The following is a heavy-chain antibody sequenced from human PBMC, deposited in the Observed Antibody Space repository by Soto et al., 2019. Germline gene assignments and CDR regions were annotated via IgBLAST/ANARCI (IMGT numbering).Heavy chain of an antibody. V-gene: IGHV3-30*03. CDR3: ARVRYPPSGNPNHYYYYGMDV. D-gene: IGHD2-15*01. J-gene: IGHJ6*02. Sequence: QVQLVESGGGVVQPGRSLRLSCAASGFTFSSYGMHWVRQAPGKGLQWVAVISYDGTNKYYADSVKGRFTISRDNSKNTLHLQMNGLRPEDTAVYYCARVRYPPSGNPNHYYYYGMDVWGQGTTVTVSS. CDR2: ISYDGTNK. CDR1: GFTFSSYG.